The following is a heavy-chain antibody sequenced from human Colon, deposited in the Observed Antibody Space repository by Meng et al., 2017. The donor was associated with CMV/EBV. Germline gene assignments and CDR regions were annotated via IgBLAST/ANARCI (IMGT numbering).Heavy chain of an antibody. D-gene: IGHD6-13*01. CDR3: ASGEDQLAHFDY. CDR2: ITPFNGNT. CDR1: GITFRHRS. J-gene: IGHJ4*02. Sequence: QMQQVQSGAEVKQSGTSVMVSCKASGITFRHRSGHWVRQAPGQALEWMGWITPFNGNTNYAQKLQDRVTITRDMSMSTAYMELSSLRSDDRAIYFCASGEDQLAHFDYWGQGTLVTVSS. V-gene: IGHV1-45*02.